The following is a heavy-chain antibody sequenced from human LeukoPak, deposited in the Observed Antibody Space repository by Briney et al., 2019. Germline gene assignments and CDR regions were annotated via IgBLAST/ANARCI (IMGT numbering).Heavy chain of an antibody. CDR3: ARVEARYFDWYEFDY. Sequence: ASVKVSCKASGYTFTSYGISWVRQAPGQGLEWMGWISVYNGNTNYAQKLQGRVTMTTDTSTSTAYMELRSLRSDDTAVYYCARVEARYFDWYEFDYWGQGTLVTVSS. V-gene: IGHV1-18*01. CDR2: ISVYNGNT. D-gene: IGHD3-9*01. J-gene: IGHJ4*02. CDR1: GYTFTSYG.